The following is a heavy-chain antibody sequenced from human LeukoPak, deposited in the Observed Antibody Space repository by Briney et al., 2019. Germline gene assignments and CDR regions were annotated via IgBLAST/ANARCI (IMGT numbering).Heavy chain of an antibody. J-gene: IGHJ5*02. V-gene: IGHV3-30-3*01. CDR1: GFTFSSYA. CDR2: ISYDGSNK. CDR3: ARDRGRGYYDSSGYFLVT. D-gene: IGHD3-22*01. Sequence: GGSLRLSCAASGFTFSSYAMHWVRQAPGKGLEWVAVISYDGSNKYYADSVKGRFTISRDNSKNTLYLQMNSLRAEDTAVYYCARDRGRGYYDSSGYFLVTWGQGTLATVSS.